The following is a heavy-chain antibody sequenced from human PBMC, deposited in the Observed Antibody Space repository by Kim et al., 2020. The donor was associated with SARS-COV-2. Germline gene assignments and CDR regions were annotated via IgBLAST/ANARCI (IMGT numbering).Heavy chain of an antibody. J-gene: IGHJ6*02. Sequence: SVKVSCKASGGTFSSYAISWVRQAPGQGLEWMGGIIPIFGTANYAKKFKGRVTITADESTSTAYMELSSLRSEDTAVYYCARAADYGYNPTYYYYYGMDVWGQGTTVTVSS. CDR2: IIPIFGTA. D-gene: IGHD5-18*01. CDR1: GGTFSSYA. V-gene: IGHV1-69*13. CDR3: ARAADYGYNPTYYYYYGMDV.